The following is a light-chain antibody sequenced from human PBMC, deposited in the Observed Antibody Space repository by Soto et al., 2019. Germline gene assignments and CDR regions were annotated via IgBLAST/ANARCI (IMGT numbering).Light chain of an antibody. CDR3: SSYSGTNNFVL. Sequence: QSALTQPPSASGSPGQSVTISCTGTSSDVGGYNYVSWFQQHPGKAPKLMIYEVSKRPSGVPDRFSGSKSGNTASLTVSGLQADDEADYYCSSYSGTNNFVLFGGGTKLTLL. V-gene: IGLV2-8*01. J-gene: IGLJ2*01. CDR1: SSDVGGYNY. CDR2: EVS.